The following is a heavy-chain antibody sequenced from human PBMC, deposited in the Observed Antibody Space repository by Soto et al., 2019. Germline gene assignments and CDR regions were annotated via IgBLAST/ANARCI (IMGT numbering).Heavy chain of an antibody. CDR2: ISGSGGSI. CDR1: GFTFSTYA. V-gene: IGHV3-23*01. CDR3: VKGCWKGAV. J-gene: IGHJ6*04. D-gene: IGHD1-1*01. Sequence: EVQLLESGGGLVQPGGSLRLSCAASGFTFSTYAMNWVRQAPGNGLEWVSAISGSGGSIHYADSVKGRFTITRDNSKNTLYLQMNSLRDEDTAVYPCVKGCWKGAVWGEWTTVPVSS.